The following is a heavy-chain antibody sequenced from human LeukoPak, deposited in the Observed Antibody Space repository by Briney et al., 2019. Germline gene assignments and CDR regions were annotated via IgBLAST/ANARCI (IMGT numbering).Heavy chain of an antibody. D-gene: IGHD3-10*02. CDR2: ISGSGGST. CDR3: AELGITMIGGV. V-gene: IGHV3-23*01. CDR1: GFTFSSYG. J-gene: IGHJ6*04. Sequence: GGTLRLSCATSGFTFSSYGMSWVRQAPGKGLEWVSAISGSGGSTYYADSVKGRFTISRDNAKNSLYLQMNSLRAEDTAVYYCAELGITMIGGVWGKGTTVTISS.